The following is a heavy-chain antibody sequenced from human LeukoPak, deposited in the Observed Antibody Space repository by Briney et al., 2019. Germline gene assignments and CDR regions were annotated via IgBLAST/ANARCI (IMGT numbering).Heavy chain of an antibody. CDR3: AKGSRIAVAGTVFDY. D-gene: IGHD6-19*01. CDR1: GFTFSSYA. Sequence: GGSLRLSCAASGFTFSSYAMSWVRQAPGKGLEWVSAISGSGGSTYYADSVKGRFTISRDNSKNTLYLQMNSLRAEDTAVYYCAKGSRIAVAGTVFDYWGQGTLVTVSS. CDR2: ISGSGGST. J-gene: IGHJ4*02. V-gene: IGHV3-23*01.